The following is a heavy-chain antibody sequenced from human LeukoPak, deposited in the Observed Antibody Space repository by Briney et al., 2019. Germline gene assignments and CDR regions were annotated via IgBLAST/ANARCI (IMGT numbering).Heavy chain of an antibody. Sequence: GGSLRLSCAASGFTVSSNYMSWVRQAPGKGLEWVSVIYSGGSTYYADSVKGRFTISRDNSKSTLYLQMNSLRAEDTAVYYCARGRRGGNTHPFDYWGQGTLVTVSS. D-gene: IGHD3-10*01. CDR3: ARGRRGGNTHPFDY. V-gene: IGHV3-66*01. J-gene: IGHJ4*02. CDR2: IYSGGST. CDR1: GFTVSSNY.